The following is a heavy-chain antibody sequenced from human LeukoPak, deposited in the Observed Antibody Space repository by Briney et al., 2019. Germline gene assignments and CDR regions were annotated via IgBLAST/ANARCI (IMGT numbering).Heavy chain of an antibody. Sequence: SETLSLTCTVSGGSITNYYWSWLRQPPGKGLERIGYISYSGNTNYNPSLKSRVTISVDTSKHQFSLKLNSVTAADTAVYYCARHTSGAGSILGNWGQGTLVTVSS. J-gene: IGHJ1*01. V-gene: IGHV4-59*08. CDR3: ARHTSGAGSILGN. D-gene: IGHD3-10*01. CDR1: GGSITNYY. CDR2: ISYSGNT.